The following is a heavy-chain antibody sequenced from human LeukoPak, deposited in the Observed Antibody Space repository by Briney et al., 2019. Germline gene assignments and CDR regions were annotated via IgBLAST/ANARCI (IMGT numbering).Heavy chain of an antibody. V-gene: IGHV1-18*01. CDR3: ARDHGRITGTSLEYDYYMDV. Sequence: ASVKVSCKASGYTFTSYGISWVRQAPGQGLEWMGWISAYNGNTNYAQKLQGRVTMTTDTSTSTAYMELRSLRSDDTAVYYCARDHGRITGTSLEYDYYMDVWGKGTTVTVSS. CDR1: GYTFTSYG. D-gene: IGHD1-7*01. CDR2: ISAYNGNT. J-gene: IGHJ6*03.